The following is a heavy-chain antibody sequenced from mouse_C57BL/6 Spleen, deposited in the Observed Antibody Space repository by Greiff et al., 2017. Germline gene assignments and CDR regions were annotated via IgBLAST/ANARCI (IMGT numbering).Heavy chain of an antibody. D-gene: IGHD2-4*01. CDR1: GYTFTDYY. V-gene: IGHV1-76*01. Sequence: VQLQESGAELVRPGASVKLSCKASGYTFTDYYINWVKQRPGQGLEWIARIYPGSGNTYYNEKFKGKATLTAEKSSSTAYMQLSSLTSEDSAVHFCARDDYDWYFDVWGTGTTVTVAS. CDR3: ARDDYDWYFDV. CDR2: IYPGSGNT. J-gene: IGHJ1*03.